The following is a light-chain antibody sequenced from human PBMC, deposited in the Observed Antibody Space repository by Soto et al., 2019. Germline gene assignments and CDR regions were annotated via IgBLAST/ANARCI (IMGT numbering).Light chain of an antibody. CDR3: QTWGTGLLV. Sequence: QLVLTQSPSASASLGASVKLTWTLSSGHSSYAIAWHQQQPEKGPRYLMKLNSDGSHSKGDGIPDRFSGSSSGAERYLTISSLQSEDEADYYCQTWGTGLLVFGGGPKLTVL. V-gene: IGLV4-69*01. CDR1: SGHSSYA. CDR2: LNSDGSH. J-gene: IGLJ3*02.